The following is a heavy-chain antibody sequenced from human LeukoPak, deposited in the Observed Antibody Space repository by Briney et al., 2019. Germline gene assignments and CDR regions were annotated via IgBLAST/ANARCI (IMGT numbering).Heavy chain of an antibody. V-gene: IGHV3-9*01. CDR1: GFTFDDHA. J-gene: IGHJ4*02. D-gene: IGHD3-22*01. Sequence: PGGSLRLSCAASGFTFDDHAMHWVRQAPGKGLEWVSSITWNSNIIDYADSVKGRFTISRDNAKNSLYLQMDSLRVEDTAFYYCARDITPSHESSGCDHWGRGTLVTVSS. CDR3: ARDITPSHESSGCDH. CDR2: ITWNSNII.